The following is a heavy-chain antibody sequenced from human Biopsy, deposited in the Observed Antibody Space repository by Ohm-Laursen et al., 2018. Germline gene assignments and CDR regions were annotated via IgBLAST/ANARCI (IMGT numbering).Heavy chain of an antibody. CDR1: GGSISSSTTYY. CDR3: ARHPTGFWFDP. CDR2: FYNTETT. J-gene: IGHJ5*02. V-gene: IGHV4-39*01. Sequence: SDTLSLTCTVSGGSISSSTTYYWAWLRQPPGKGLEWIGSFYNTETTFYNPSLKSRVTISVDTSTNPFSRKVSSVTAADTALYFCARHPTGFWFDPWGHGTLVTVSS.